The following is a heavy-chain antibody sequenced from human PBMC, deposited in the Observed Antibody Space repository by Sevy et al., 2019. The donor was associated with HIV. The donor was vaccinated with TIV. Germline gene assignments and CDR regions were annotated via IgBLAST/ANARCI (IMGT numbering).Heavy chain of an antibody. D-gene: IGHD3-22*01. CDR1: GFTFSSNG. CDR3: AKEGLRPYDSSNYYAGPDAFHI. V-gene: IGHV3-23*01. J-gene: IGHJ3*02. CDR2: ISRSGGRT. Sequence: EGSLRLSCAASGFTFSSNGMSWVRQAPGKELEWVSAISRSGGRTYYADSVKGRFTISRDNSKNTRYLQMNSLRAEDTAVDYDAKEGLRPYDSSNYYAGPDAFHIWGQGTMVTVSS.